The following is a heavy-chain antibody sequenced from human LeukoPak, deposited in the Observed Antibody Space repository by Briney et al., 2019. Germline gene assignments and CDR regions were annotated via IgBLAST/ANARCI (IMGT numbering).Heavy chain of an antibody. Sequence: GASVKVSCKASGYTFTSYGISWVRQAPGQGLEWMGWISAYNGNTNYAQKLQGRVTMTTDTSTSTAYMELSSLRSEDTAVYYCARSAAAAGFSAEGYWGQGTLVTVSS. J-gene: IGHJ4*02. CDR1: GYTFTSYG. CDR3: ARSAAAAGFSAEGY. CDR2: ISAYNGNT. V-gene: IGHV1-18*01. D-gene: IGHD6-13*01.